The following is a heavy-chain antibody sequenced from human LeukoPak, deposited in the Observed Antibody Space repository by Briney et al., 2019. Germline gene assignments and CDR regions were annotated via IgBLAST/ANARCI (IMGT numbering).Heavy chain of an antibody. D-gene: IGHD1-26*01. CDR3: AKDPSGSSIDF. V-gene: IGHV3-7*03. CDR2: IKQDGSEK. CDR1: GFTFSSYW. Sequence: PGGSLRLSCAASGFTFSSYWMSWVRQAPGKGLERVANIKQDGSEKYYVDSVKGRFTISRDNSKNTLYLQMNSLRAEDTAVYYCAKDPSGSSIDFWGQGTLVTVSS. J-gene: IGHJ4*02.